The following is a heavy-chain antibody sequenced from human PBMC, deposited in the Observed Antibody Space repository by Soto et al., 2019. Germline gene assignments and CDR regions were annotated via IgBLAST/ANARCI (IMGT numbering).Heavy chain of an antibody. CDR2: IIPIFGTA. CDR3: ARVDRSIAAAGRTLYGMDV. J-gene: IGHJ6*02. V-gene: IGHV1-69*01. CDR1: GGTFSSYA. D-gene: IGHD6-13*01. Sequence: QVQLVQSGAEVKKPGSSVKVSCKASGGTFSSYAISWVRQAPGQWLEWMGGIIPIFGTANYAQKFQARVTITADESTSPAYMDLSSLRSEDTAVYYCARVDRSIAAAGRTLYGMDVWGQGTTVTVSS.